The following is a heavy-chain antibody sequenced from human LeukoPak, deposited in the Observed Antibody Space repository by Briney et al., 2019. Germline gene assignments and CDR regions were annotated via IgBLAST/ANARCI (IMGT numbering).Heavy chain of an antibody. CDR1: GGPISIYY. J-gene: IGHJ5*02. V-gene: IGHV4-59*01. Sequence: SETLSLTCTVSGGPISIYYWSWIRQPPTKGLEWIGYVHYSGNTNYNPSLESRVTISLETSKTLFSLQLKSLTAADTAVYYCARHSSRYYYNTTGSQGFDPWGQGTLVTVSS. CDR2: VHYSGNT. D-gene: IGHD3-22*01. CDR3: ARHSSRYYYNTTGSQGFDP.